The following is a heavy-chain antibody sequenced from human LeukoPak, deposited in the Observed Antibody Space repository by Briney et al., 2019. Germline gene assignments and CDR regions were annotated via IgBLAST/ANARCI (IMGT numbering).Heavy chain of an antibody. Sequence: ASVKVSCKASGYTFTGYYMHWVRQAPGQGLEWMGWINPNSGSTNYAQKFQGRVTMTRDTSISTAYMELSRLRSDDTAVYYCARSAVVIMYYYFDYWGQGTLVTVSS. CDR3: ARSAVVIMYYYFDY. D-gene: IGHD3-3*01. V-gene: IGHV1-2*02. J-gene: IGHJ4*02. CDR1: GYTFTGYY. CDR2: INPNSGST.